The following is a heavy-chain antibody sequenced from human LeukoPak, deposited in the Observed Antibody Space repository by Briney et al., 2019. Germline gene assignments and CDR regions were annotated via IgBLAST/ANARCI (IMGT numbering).Heavy chain of an antibody. CDR3: ASQHYYYYGMDV. CDR2: IYYSGST. CDR1: GGSISSYY. V-gene: IGHV4-59*08. J-gene: IGHJ6*02. Sequence: PSETLSLTCTVFGGSISSYYWSWIRQPPGKGLEWIGYIYYSGSTNYNPSLKSRVTISVDTSKNQFSLKLSSVTAADTAVYYCASQHYYYYGMDVWGQGTTVTVSS.